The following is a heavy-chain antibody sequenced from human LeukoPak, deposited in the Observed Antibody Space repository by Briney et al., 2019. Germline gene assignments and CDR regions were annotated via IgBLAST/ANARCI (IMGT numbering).Heavy chain of an antibody. D-gene: IGHD1-20*01. CDR3: AKEKFIGLGRPSQITGTTLYGMDV. Sequence: GGSLRLSCAASGFTFDDYAMHWVRQAPGKGLEWVSLISGDGGSTYYADSVKGRFTISRDNSKNSLYLQMNSLRTEDTALYYCAKEKFIGLGRPSQITGTTLYGMDVWGQGTTVTVSS. J-gene: IGHJ6*02. V-gene: IGHV3-43*02. CDR2: ISGDGGST. CDR1: GFTFDDYA.